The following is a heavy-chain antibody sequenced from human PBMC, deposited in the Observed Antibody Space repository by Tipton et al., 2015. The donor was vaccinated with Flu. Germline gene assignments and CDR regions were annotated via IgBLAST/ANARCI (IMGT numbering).Heavy chain of an antibody. V-gene: IGHV3-7*01. J-gene: IGHJ1*01. Sequence: SLSLSCATSGFTFSTYWMTWVRQAPGKGLEWVANINQDGSERYYVDSVKGRSPISRDDAKNSLYLQMNSLRADDTALYYCARDLRTSRWTPPQYWGRGTLVTVSA. CDR3: ARDLRTSRWTPPQY. CDR1: GFTFSTYW. D-gene: IGHD6-13*01. CDR2: INQDGSER.